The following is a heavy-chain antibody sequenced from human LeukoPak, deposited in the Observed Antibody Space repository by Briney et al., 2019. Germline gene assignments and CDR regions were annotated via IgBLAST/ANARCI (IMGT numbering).Heavy chain of an antibody. J-gene: IGHJ5*02. CDR2: IIPIFGTA. D-gene: IGHD3-3*01. V-gene: IGHV1-69*01. Sequence: SSVKVSCKASGGTFSSYAISWVRQAPGQGLEWMGGIIPIFGTANYAQKFQGRVTITADESTSTAYMELSSLRSEDTAVYYCARAVVDYDFWSGYDGFDPWGQGTLVTVSS. CDR3: ARAVVDYDFWSGYDGFDP. CDR1: GGTFSSYA.